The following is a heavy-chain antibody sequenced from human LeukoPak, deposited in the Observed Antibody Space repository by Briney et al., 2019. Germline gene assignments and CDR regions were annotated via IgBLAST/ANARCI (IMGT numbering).Heavy chain of an antibody. CDR1: GGSFSGYY. Sequence: SETLSLTCAVYGGSFSGYYWSWIRQPPGKGLEWIGEINHSGSTNYNPSLKSRVTISVDTSKNQFSLKLSSVTAADTAVYYCARERGEFGNSAWFDPWGQGTLVTVSS. CDR2: INHSGST. J-gene: IGHJ5*02. CDR3: ARERGEFGNSAWFDP. V-gene: IGHV4-34*01. D-gene: IGHD4-23*01.